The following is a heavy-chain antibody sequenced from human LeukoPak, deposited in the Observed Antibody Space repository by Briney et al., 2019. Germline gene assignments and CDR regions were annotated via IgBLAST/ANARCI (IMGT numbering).Heavy chain of an antibody. D-gene: IGHD6-19*01. Sequence: SETLSLTCAVYGGSISGYYWSWIRQPPGKGLEWIGYIYYSGSTNYNPSLKSRVTISVDTSKNQFSLKLSSVTAADTAVYYCASLRSGWYGYWGQGTLVTVSS. J-gene: IGHJ4*02. V-gene: IGHV4-59*01. CDR1: GGSISGYY. CDR3: ASLRSGWYGY. CDR2: IYYSGST.